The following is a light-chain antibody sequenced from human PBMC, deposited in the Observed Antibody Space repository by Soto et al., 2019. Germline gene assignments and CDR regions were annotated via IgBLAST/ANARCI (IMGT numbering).Light chain of an antibody. CDR2: EVT. CDR3: TSYVGNDIWV. V-gene: IGLV2-14*02. CDR1: SSDVGSYNL. Sequence: QSALTQPASVSGSPGQSITISCTGTSSDVGSYNLVSWYQQHPGKAPKLMIYEVTKRPSGVPDRFSGSKSGNTASLTVSGLQAEDEADYYCTSYVGNDIWVFGGGTKVTVL. J-gene: IGLJ3*02.